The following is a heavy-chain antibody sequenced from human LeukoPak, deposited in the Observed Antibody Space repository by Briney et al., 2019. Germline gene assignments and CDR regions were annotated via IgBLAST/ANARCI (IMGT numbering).Heavy chain of an antibody. Sequence: GGSLRLSCVASGFPFSSYWMTWVRQASGKGLEWVANIKQDGSKKSYVDSVKGRFTISRDNAKNSLYLQMNSLRAEDTAIYYCTRVGYIDEGIDYWGQGTLVTVSS. J-gene: IGHJ4*02. CDR1: GFPFSSYW. D-gene: IGHD5-24*01. V-gene: IGHV3-7*04. CDR3: TRVGYIDEGIDY. CDR2: IKQDGSKK.